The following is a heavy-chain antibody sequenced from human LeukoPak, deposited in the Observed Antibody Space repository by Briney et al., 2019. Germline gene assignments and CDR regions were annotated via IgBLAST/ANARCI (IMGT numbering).Heavy chain of an antibody. J-gene: IGHJ6*04. CDR1: GYSFPSYW. CDR3: ARRRGGSDRYYSYGMDV. V-gene: IGHV5-10-1*04. CDR2: IDLRDSYT. Sequence: GESLKISCKGSGYSFPSYWITWVRQMPGKGLEWMGRIDLRDSYTNYSPPFQGQVPISADKSISTACLQWSSLKGSDTAMYYCARRRGGSDRYYSYGMDVWGKGTTVTVSP. D-gene: IGHD2-15*01.